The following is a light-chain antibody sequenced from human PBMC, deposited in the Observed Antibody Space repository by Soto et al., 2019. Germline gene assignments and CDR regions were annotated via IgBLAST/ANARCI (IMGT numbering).Light chain of an antibody. J-gene: IGKJ2*01. CDR2: LGS. V-gene: IGKV2-28*01. CDR3: MQTLQTPVA. Sequence: DIVMTQSPLSLTVTPGEPASISCRSSQSLLHSNGYNYLDWYLQKPGQSPQLLVYLGSNRASGVPDRFSGSGSGTDFTLKIIRVEAEDVGVYYCMQTLQTPVAFGQGTKLEIK. CDR1: QSLLHSNGYNY.